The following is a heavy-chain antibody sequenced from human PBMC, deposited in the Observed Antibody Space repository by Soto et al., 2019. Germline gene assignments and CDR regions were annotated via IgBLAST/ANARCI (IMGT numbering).Heavy chain of an antibody. V-gene: IGHV3-9*01. CDR3: ATDTVTIRS. D-gene: IGHD4-17*01. Sequence: GGSLRLSCAASGFTFDDYAMHWVRQAPGKGLEWVSGISWNSGSIGYADSVKGRFTISRDNSKNTLYLQMNSLRAEDTAVYYCATDTVTIRSWGQGTLVTVSS. CDR1: GFTFDDYA. CDR2: ISWNSGSI. J-gene: IGHJ5*02.